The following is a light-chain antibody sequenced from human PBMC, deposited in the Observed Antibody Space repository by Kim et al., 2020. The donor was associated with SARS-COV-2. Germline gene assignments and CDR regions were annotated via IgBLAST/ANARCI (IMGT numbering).Light chain of an antibody. J-gene: IGKJ4*01. Sequence: DIQMTQSPSTLSASVGDTVTITCRASQSITSGLAWYQQKPGKAPKLLIYKVSNLDSGVPSRFSGSGSGTQFTLTISSLQPDDFASYYFKKQNGIFGGGTKVDIK. CDR3: KKQNGI. CDR1: QSITSG. V-gene: IGKV1-5*01. CDR2: KVS.